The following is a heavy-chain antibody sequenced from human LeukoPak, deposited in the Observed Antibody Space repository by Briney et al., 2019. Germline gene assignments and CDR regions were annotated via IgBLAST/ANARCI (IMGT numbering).Heavy chain of an antibody. CDR2: IYYSGST. V-gene: IGHV4-59*01. D-gene: IGHD4-17*01. CDR3: ARDLSGDYGPNWFDP. Sequence: SETLSLTCTVSGGSISSYYWSWIRQPPGKGLEWIGYIYYSGSTNYNPSLKSRVIISVDTSKNQFSLKLSSVTAADTAVYYCARDLSGDYGPNWFDPWGQGTLVTVSS. J-gene: IGHJ5*02. CDR1: GGSISSYY.